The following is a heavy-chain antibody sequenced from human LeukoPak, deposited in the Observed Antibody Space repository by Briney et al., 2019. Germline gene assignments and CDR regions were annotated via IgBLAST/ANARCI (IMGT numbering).Heavy chain of an antibody. CDR2: ISAYNGNT. CDR1: GSTFTSYG. V-gene: IGHV1-18*01. Sequence: ASVKVSFKSSGSTFTSYGISWGRHAPGQGLERMGWISAYNGNTNYAQKLQGRVTMTTDTSTSTAYMEVRSLRSDDTAVYFCVIGASGMFDYCGQGNLVTVSS. D-gene: IGHD1-14*01. CDR3: VIGASGMFDY. J-gene: IGHJ4*02.